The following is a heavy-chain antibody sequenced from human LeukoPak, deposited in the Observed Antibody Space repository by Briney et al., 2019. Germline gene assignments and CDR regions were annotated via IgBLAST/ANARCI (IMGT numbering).Heavy chain of an antibody. CDR2: INHSGST. D-gene: IGHD5-24*01. Sequence: PSETLSLTCAVYGGSFSGYYWSWIRQPPGKGLEWIGEINHSGSTNYNPSLKSRVTISVDTSKNQFSLKLSSVTAADTAVYYCARHPRSHRRANWFDPWDQGTLVTVSS. V-gene: IGHV4-34*01. CDR3: ARHPRSHRRANWFDP. J-gene: IGHJ5*02. CDR1: GGSFSGYY.